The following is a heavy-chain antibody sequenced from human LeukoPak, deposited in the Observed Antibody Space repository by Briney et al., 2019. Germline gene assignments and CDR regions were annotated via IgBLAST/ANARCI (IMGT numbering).Heavy chain of an antibody. V-gene: IGHV3-43*02. J-gene: IGHJ4*02. CDR3: AKVFHSGSYSYFDY. CDR1: GFTFDDYA. Sequence: GGSLRLSCAASGFTFDDYAMHWVRQAPGKGLEWVSLISGDGGNTYYADSVKGRFTISRDNSKNSLYLQMNSLRTEDTALYYCAKVFHSGSYSYFDYWGQGTLVTVSS. D-gene: IGHD1-26*01. CDR2: ISGDGGNT.